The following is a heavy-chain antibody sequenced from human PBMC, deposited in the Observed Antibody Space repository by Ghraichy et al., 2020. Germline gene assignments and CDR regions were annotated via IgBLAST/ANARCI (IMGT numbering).Heavy chain of an antibody. CDR1: GFTFSSYA. CDR2: ISSNGGST. J-gene: IGHJ6*02. Sequence: GGSLRLSCSASGFTFSSYAMHWVRQAPGKGLEYVSAISSNGGSTYYADSVKGRFTISRDNSKNTLYLQMSSLRAEDTAVYYCVKFPYAVAGTSHGVYYYYYGMYVWGQGTTVTVSS. CDR3: VKFPYAVAGTSHGVYYYYYGMYV. D-gene: IGHD6-19*01. V-gene: IGHV3-64D*09.